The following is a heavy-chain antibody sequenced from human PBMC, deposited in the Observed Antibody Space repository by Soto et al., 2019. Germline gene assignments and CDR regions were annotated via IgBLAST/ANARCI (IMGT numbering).Heavy chain of an antibody. CDR1: GFTFSSYA. D-gene: IGHD5-12*01. CDR3: AMAEMATISPFDY. V-gene: IGHV3-23*01. Sequence: EVQLLESGGGLVQPGGSLRLSCAASGFTFSSYAMSWVRQAPGKGLEWVSAISGSGGSTYYADSVKGRFTISRDNSKNTLYLQMNSLRAEDTAVYYCAMAEMATISPFDYWGQGTLVTVSS. CDR2: ISGSGGST. J-gene: IGHJ4*02.